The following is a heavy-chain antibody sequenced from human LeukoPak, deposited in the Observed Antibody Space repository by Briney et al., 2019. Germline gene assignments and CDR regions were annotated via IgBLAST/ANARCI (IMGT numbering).Heavy chain of an antibody. CDR2: IYRSGST. J-gene: IGHJ4*02. CDR3: ARADTRWLVPLYY. CDR1: GYSISSGYY. Sequence: SETLSLTCSVSGYSISSGYYWGWIRQSPGKRLEWIGTIYRSGSTYYNPSLKGRVTISVDTSKNQFSLKLSSVTAADTAVYYCARADTRWLVPLYYWGQGTLVTVSS. V-gene: IGHV4-38-2*02. D-gene: IGHD6-19*01.